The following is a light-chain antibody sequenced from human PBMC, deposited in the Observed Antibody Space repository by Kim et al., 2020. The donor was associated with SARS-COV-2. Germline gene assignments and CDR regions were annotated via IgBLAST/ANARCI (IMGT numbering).Light chain of an antibody. V-gene: IGKV3-20*01. CDR2: GAS. CDR1: TRVSSRY. J-gene: IGKJ1*01. Sequence: LPGEKAAPPCRASTRVSSRYLACYQQKPGQAPRRPSYGASCRGTGIPDRFSGSGYGTDFSLTISRLEPEEFVVYYCQQNGRSPWTFGEGSKMYIK. CDR3: QQNGRSPWT.